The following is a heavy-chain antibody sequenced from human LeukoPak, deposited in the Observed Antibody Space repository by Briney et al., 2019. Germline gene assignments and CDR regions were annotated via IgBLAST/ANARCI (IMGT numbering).Heavy chain of an antibody. CDR2: IYDSGST. CDR1: GGSTSNYY. V-gene: IGHV4-59*08. J-gene: IGHJ4*02. CDR3: ARTIVVDGYFDY. D-gene: IGHD2-2*01. Sequence: SETLSLTCTVSGGSTSNYYWSWVRQPPGKELEWIGYIYDSGSTNYNPSLKSRVTISVDTSKNQFSLKLSSVTAADTAVYYCARTIVVDGYFDYWGQGTLVTVSS.